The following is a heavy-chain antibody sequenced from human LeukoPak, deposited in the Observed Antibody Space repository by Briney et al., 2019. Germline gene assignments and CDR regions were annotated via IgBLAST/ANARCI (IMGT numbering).Heavy chain of an antibody. J-gene: IGHJ5*02. Sequence: GGSLRLSCAASGFTFSSYAMHWVRQAPGKGLERVAVISYDGSNKYYADSVKGRFTISRDNSKNTLYLQMNSLRAEDTAVYYCAKDRQYYYGSGSWGQGTLVTVSS. CDR2: ISYDGSNK. CDR1: GFTFSSYA. V-gene: IGHV3-30*04. CDR3: AKDRQYYYGSGS. D-gene: IGHD3-10*01.